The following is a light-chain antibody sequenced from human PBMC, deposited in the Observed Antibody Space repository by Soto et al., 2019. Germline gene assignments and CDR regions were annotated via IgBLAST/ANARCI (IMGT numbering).Light chain of an antibody. V-gene: IGLV4-69*01. CDR3: QTWGTGIPV. Sequence: QPVLTQSPSASASLGASVKLTCTLSSGHSSYVIAWHQQQPEKGPRYLMKLNSDGSHSKGDGIPDRFSGSSSGAERYLTISSLQSEDEADYYCQTWGTGIPVFGGGTKVTVL. CDR1: SGHSSYV. CDR2: LNSDGSH. J-gene: IGLJ2*01.